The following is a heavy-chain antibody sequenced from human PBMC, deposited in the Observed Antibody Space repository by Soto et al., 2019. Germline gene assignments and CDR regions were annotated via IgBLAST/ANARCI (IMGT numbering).Heavy chain of an antibody. Sequence: PSETLSLTCTVSGGSISSYYWSWIRQPPGKGLEWIGYIYYSGSTNYNPSLKSRVTISVDTPKNQFSLKLSSVTAADTAVYYCARGYCSGGSCYRWFDPWGQGTLVTVSS. CDR1: GGSISSYY. CDR2: IYYSGST. CDR3: ARGYCSGGSCYRWFDP. J-gene: IGHJ5*02. D-gene: IGHD2-15*01. V-gene: IGHV4-59*01.